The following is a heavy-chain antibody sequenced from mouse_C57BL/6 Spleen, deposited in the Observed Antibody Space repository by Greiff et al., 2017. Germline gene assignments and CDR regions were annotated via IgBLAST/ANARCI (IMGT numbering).Heavy chain of an antibody. J-gene: IGHJ2*01. CDR3: ANDYDGEFDY. CDR1: GFTFSDYG. D-gene: IGHD2-4*01. V-gene: IGHV5-17*01. CDR2: ISSGSSTI. Sequence: EVMLVESGGGLVKPGGSLKLSCAASGFTFSDYGMHWVRQAPEKGLEWVAYISSGSSTIYYADTVKGRFTISRDNAKNTLFLQMTSLRSEDTAMYYCANDYDGEFDYWGQGTTLTVSS.